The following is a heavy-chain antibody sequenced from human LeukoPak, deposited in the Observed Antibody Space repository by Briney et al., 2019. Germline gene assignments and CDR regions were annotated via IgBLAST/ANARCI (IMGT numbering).Heavy chain of an antibody. CDR3: ASLSDYDILTGFVSWFDP. V-gene: IGHV4-59*08. CDR2: IYYSGST. CDR1: GGSISSYY. D-gene: IGHD3-9*01. J-gene: IGHJ5*02. Sequence: SETLSLTCTVSGGSISSYYWSWIRQPPGKGLEWIGYIYYSGSTNYNPSLKSRVTISVDTSKNQFSLKLSSVTAADTAVYYCASLSDYDILTGFVSWFDPWGQGTLVTVSS.